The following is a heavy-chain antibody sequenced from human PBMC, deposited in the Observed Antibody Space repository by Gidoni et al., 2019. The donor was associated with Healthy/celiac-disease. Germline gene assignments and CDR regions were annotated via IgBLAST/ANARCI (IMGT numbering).Heavy chain of an antibody. Sequence: QVQLVESGGGVVQPGRSLSLSCAASGFPFSSYAMHWVRQAPGKGREWVAVISDDGSNKYYADSVKGRFTISRDNSKNTLYLQMNSLRAEDTAVYYCARDNGDYYGGSGFDPWGQGTLVTVSS. CDR2: ISDDGSNK. V-gene: IGHV3-30-3*01. J-gene: IGHJ5*02. CDR1: GFPFSSYA. CDR3: ARDNGDYYGGSGFDP. D-gene: IGHD3-10*01.